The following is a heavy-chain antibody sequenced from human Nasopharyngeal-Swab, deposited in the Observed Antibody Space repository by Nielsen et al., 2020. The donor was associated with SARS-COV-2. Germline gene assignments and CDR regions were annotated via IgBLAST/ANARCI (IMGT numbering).Heavy chain of an antibody. J-gene: IGHJ3*02. CDR1: GFTFSSYS. CDR3: ARSRTDYGGTWYDAFDI. D-gene: IGHD4/OR15-4a*01. CDR2: VSSSGSYI. Sequence: GESLKISCAASGFTFSSYSMNWARQAPGKGLEWVSSVSSSGSYISYADSLKGRFTISRDNVKNTLYLQMNSLRAEDTAVYYCARSRTDYGGTWYDAFDIWGQGTLVTVSS. V-gene: IGHV3-21*06.